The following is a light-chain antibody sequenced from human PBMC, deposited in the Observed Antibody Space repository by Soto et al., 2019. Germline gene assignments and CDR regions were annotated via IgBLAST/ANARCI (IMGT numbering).Light chain of an antibody. CDR2: DAS. Sequence: EIVITQSPATLSVSPGERATLSCRASQSVSSNLAWYQQKPGQAPRLLIYDASTRAIGIAARFSGSGSGTEFTLTISSLQSEDFAVYYCHQYHNWPPYTFGQGTRLEIK. CDR3: HQYHNWPPYT. CDR1: QSVSSN. V-gene: IGKV3-15*01. J-gene: IGKJ5*01.